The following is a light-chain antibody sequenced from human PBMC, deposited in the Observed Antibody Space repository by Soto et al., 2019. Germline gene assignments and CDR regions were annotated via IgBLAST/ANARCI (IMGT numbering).Light chain of an antibody. Sequence: AIRMTQSPSSLSASTGDRVTITCRASQGISSYLAWYQQKPGKAPKLLIYAASTLQSGVPSRFSGSGSGTDLTLTISCLQSEDFATYYCQQYYSYPQTFGQGTKVDIK. CDR1: QGISSY. CDR3: QQYYSYPQT. CDR2: AAS. J-gene: IGKJ1*01. V-gene: IGKV1-8*01.